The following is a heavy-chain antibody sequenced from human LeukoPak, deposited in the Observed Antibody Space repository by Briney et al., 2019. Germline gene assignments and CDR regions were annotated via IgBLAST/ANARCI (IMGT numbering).Heavy chain of an antibody. CDR1: GFAFNNYG. CDR3: ARERDDAFDI. J-gene: IGHJ3*02. Sequence: GGSLRLSCAASGFAFNNYGMHWVRQAPGKGLEWVAVIWYDGSDKYYADSVKGRFTISRDNSKNTLYLQMNSLRAEDTAVFYCARERDDAFDIWGQGKMVTVSS. CDR2: IWYDGSDK. V-gene: IGHV3-33*01.